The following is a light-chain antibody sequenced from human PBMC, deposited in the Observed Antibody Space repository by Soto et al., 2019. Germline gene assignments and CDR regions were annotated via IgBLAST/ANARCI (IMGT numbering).Light chain of an antibody. CDR3: QQYYSWYT. J-gene: IGKJ2*01. CDR2: WAS. V-gene: IGKV4-1*01. Sequence: DIVMTQSPDSLAVSLGERATINCKSSQSVLHSSNNKNYLAWYQQRPGQPPKLLIYWASTRESGVPDRFSGSGSGTHFTLTISSLQAEDVADYYCQQYYSWYTFGQGTKLEIK. CDR1: QSVLHSSNNKNY.